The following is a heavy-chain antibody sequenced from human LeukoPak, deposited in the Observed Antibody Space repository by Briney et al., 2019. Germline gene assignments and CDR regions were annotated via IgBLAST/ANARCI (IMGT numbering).Heavy chain of an antibody. V-gene: IGHV4-61*08. CDR2: IYYSGST. Sequence: SQTLSLPCTVSGGSISSGGYYWSWIRQPPGKGLEWIGYIYYSGSTNYNPSLKSRVTISVDTSKNQFSLKLSSVTAADTAVYYCARSKQYDGDDPLDYWGQGTLVTVSS. CDR1: GGSISSGGYY. CDR3: ARSKQYDGDDPLDY. D-gene: IGHD4-17*01. J-gene: IGHJ4*02.